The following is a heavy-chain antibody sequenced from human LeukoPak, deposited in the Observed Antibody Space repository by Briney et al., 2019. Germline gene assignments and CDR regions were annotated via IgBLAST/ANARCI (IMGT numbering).Heavy chain of an antibody. D-gene: IGHD5-18*01. CDR1: GYSISSSYY. J-gene: IGHJ4*02. CDR2: IYYSGST. Sequence: SETLSLTCTVSGYSISSSYYWGWIRQPPGKGLEWIGSIYYSGSTYYNPSLKSRVTISVDTSKNQFSLKLSSVTAADTAVYYCARGVGSYGYYILDYWGQGTLVTVSS. CDR3: ARGVGSYGYYILDY. V-gene: IGHV4-38-2*02.